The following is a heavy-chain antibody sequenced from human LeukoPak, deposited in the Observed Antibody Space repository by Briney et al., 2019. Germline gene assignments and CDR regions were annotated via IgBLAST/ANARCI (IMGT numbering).Heavy chain of an antibody. V-gene: IGHV3-30*02. J-gene: IGHJ4*02. CDR1: GFTFSTYG. Sequence: AGGSLRLSCAASGFTFSTYGMHWVRQAPGKGLEWVAFIHYDGGNKYYTDSVKGRFTISRDNSKNTLYLQMNSLRPEDTAVYYCARDEGDEVFDYWGQGTLVTVSS. D-gene: IGHD3-16*01. CDR2: IHYDGGNK. CDR3: ARDEGDEVFDY.